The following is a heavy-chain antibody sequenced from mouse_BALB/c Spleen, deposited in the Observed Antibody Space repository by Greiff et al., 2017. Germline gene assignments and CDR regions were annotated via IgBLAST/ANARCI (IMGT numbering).Heavy chain of an antibody. D-gene: IGHD2-1*01. Sequence: EVHLVESGGGLVKPGGSLKLSCAASGFTFSSYAMSWVRQTPEKRLEWVATISSGGSYTYYPDSVKGRFTISRDNAKNTLYLQMSSLRSEDTAMYYCAREGGNCVGWYFDVWGAGTTVTVSS. CDR3: AREGGNCVGWYFDV. CDR1: GFTFSSYA. J-gene: IGHJ1*01. CDR2: ISSGGSYT. V-gene: IGHV5-9-3*01.